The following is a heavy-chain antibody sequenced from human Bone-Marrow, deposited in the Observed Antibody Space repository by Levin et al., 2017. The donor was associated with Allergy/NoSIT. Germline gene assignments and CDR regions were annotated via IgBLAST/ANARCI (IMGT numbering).Heavy chain of an antibody. J-gene: IGHJ4*02. Sequence: SQTLSLTCAVYGGSFSGYYWSWIRQPPGKGLEWIGEINHSGSTNYNPSLKSRVTISVDTSKNQFSLKLSSVTAADTAVYYCASREWFGEHSGPYYFDYWGQGTLVTVSS. CDR1: GGSFSGYY. CDR3: ASREWFGEHSGPYYFDY. CDR2: INHSGST. D-gene: IGHD3-10*01. V-gene: IGHV4-34*01.